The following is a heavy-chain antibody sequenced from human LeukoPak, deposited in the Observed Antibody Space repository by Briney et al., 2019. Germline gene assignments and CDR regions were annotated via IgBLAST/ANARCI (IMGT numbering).Heavy chain of an antibody. CDR1: GYTFTSYG. V-gene: IGHV1-18*01. J-gene: IGHJ4*02. D-gene: IGHD2-8*01. CDR2: ISAYNGNT. Sequence: ASVKVSCKASGYTFTSYGISWVRQAPGQGLECMGWISAYNGNTNYAQKFQDRLTMTTDTSTSTAYMELRSLRSDDTAVYYCARDSPINGAFDYWGQGTLVTVSS. CDR3: ARDSPINGAFDY.